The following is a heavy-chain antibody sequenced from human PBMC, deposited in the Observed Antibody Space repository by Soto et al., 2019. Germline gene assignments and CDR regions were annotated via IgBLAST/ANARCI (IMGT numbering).Heavy chain of an antibody. D-gene: IGHD6-13*01. Sequence: SVKVSCKASGGTFSSYAISWVRQAPGQGLEWMGGIIPIFGTANYAQKFQGRVTITADESTSTAYMELSSLRSEDTAVDYCARVDQQLEYYYGMDGWGQGTTGTVAS. CDR2: IIPIFGTA. CDR3: ARVDQQLEYYYGMDG. V-gene: IGHV1-69*13. J-gene: IGHJ6*02. CDR1: GGTFSSYA.